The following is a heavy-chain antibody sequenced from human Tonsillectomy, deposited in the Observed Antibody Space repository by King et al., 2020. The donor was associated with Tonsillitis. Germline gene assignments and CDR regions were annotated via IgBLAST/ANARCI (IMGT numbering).Heavy chain of an antibody. CDR3: VRVASGFYP. CDR1: GFTFSRNW. Sequence: VQLVESGGGLVQPGGSLRLSCAASGFTFSRNWMHWVRQAPGKGLVWVSRINVDGSGITYADSVKGRVTISRDNAKNTRYLQMNSLRVEDTAVYYCVRVASGFYPWGQGTLVTVSS. D-gene: IGHD5-12*01. V-gene: IGHV3-74*02. J-gene: IGHJ5*02. CDR2: INVDGSGI.